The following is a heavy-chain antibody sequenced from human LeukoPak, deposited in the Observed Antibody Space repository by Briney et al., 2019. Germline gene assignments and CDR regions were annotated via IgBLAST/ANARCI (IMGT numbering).Heavy chain of an antibody. CDR1: GGSISSYY. CDR3: ARDLFYSGSYHDAFDI. J-gene: IGHJ3*02. Sequence: PSETLSLTCTVSGGSISSYYWGWIRQPPGKGLEWIGYIYYSGSTNYNPSLKSRVTISVDTSKNQFSLKLSSVTAADTAVYYCARDLFYSGSYHDAFDIWGQGTMVTVSS. D-gene: IGHD1-26*01. V-gene: IGHV4-59*01. CDR2: IYYSGST.